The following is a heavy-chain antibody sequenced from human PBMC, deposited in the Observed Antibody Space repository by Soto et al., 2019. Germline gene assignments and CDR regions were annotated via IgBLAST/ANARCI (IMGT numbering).Heavy chain of an antibody. Sequence: GGSLRLSCAASGFTFSSYGMHWVRQAPGKGLEWVAVIWYDGSNKYYADSVKGRFTISRDNSKNTLYLQMNSLRAEDTAVYYCARDPHCSSTSCYICYYYYGMDVWGQGTTVTVSS. CDR3: ARDPHCSSTSCYICYYYYGMDV. CDR1: GFTFSSYG. D-gene: IGHD2-2*02. CDR2: IWYDGSNK. V-gene: IGHV3-33*01. J-gene: IGHJ6*02.